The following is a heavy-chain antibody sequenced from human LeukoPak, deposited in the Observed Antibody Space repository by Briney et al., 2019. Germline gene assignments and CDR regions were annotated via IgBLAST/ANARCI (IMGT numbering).Heavy chain of an antibody. Sequence: ASVKVSCKASGGTFSSCAISWVRQAPGQGLEWMGGIIPIFGTANYAQKFQGRVTITADKSTSTAYMELSSLRSEDTAVYYCARSYQQEEYGMDVWGKGTTVTVSS. J-gene: IGHJ6*04. CDR1: GGTFSSCA. CDR3: ARSYQQEEYGMDV. D-gene: IGHD2-2*01. V-gene: IGHV1-69*06. CDR2: IIPIFGTA.